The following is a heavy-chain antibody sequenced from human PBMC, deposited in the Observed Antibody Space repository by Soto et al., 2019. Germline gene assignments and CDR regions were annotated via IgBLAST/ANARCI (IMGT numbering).Heavy chain of an antibody. V-gene: IGHV4-4*02. CDR1: GGSISSSNW. J-gene: IGHJ6*02. Sequence: QVQLQESGPGLVKPSGTLSLTCAVSGGSISSSNWWSWVRQPPGKGLEWIGEIYHSGSTNYNPSLMRRFTLSADRSMKQMSLKLRSVTAADTAVYYCTRDMIYGSERSYYYYAMDVWGRGTTVTVSS. CDR3: TRDMIYGSERSYYYYAMDV. D-gene: IGHD3-10*01. CDR2: IYHSGST.